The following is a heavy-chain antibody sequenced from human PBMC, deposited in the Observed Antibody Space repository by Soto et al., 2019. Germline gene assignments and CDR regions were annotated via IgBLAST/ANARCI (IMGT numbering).Heavy chain of an antibody. CDR2: ISGSGGST. V-gene: IGHV3-23*01. CDR3: AKDSNCSGGSCYSQSFDY. J-gene: IGHJ4*02. D-gene: IGHD2-15*01. Sequence: GGSLRLSCAASGFTFSSYAMSWVRQAPGKGLEWVSAISGSGGSTYYADSVKGRFTISRDNSKNTLYLQMNSLRAEDTAVYYCAKDSNCSGGSCYSQSFDYWGQGTLVTVSS. CDR1: GFTFSSYA.